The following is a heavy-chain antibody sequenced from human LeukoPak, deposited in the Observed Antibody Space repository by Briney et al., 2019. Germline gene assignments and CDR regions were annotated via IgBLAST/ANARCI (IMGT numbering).Heavy chain of an antibody. CDR2: INPNSGGT. CDR3: ATPTLRGDLTHFDY. D-gene: IGHD3-10*01. J-gene: IGHJ4*02. Sequence: PWASVKVSCKASGYTFTGYYMHWVRQAPGQGLEWMGWINPNSGGTIYAQKFQGRVTMTEDTSTDTAYMELSSLRSEDTAVYYCATPTLRGDLTHFDYWGQGTLVTVSS. CDR1: GYTFTGYY. V-gene: IGHV1-2*02.